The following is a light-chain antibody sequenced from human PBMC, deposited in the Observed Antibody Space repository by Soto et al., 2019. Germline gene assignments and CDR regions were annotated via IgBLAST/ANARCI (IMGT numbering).Light chain of an antibody. CDR2: KAS. J-gene: IGKJ1*01. Sequence: DIQMTQSPSTLSASVGDRVTITCRASQSIGSWLAWYQQKPGKAPKLLFYKASSLESGVPSRFSGSGSGTAFTLTISSLQPDDFAGYYCQQYGSYSPWTFGQGTKVEIK. V-gene: IGKV1-5*03. CDR1: QSIGSW. CDR3: QQYGSYSPWT.